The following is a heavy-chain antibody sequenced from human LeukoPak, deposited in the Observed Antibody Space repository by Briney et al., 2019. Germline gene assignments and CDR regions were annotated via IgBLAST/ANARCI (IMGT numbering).Heavy chain of an antibody. CDR1: GGTFSSYA. CDR3: ASISLPYCIGGSCYLDFQH. J-gene: IGHJ1*01. V-gene: IGHV1-69*13. Sequence: GASVKVSCKASGGTFSSYAISWVRQAPGQGLEWMGGIIPTFGTANYAQKFQGRVTITADESTSTAYMELSSLRSEDTAVYYCASISLPYCIGGSCYLDFQHWGQGTLVTVSS. CDR2: IIPTFGTA. D-gene: IGHD2-15*01.